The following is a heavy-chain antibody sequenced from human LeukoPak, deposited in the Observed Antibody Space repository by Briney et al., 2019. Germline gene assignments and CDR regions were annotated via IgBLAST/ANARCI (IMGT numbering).Heavy chain of an antibody. J-gene: IGHJ4*02. V-gene: IGHV1-46*01. Sequence: ASVKVSCKASGYTFTSYYMHWVRQAPGQGLEWMGIINPSGGSTSYAQKFQGRVTMTRDTSTSTVYMEMSSLRSEDRAVYYCGSDPVNGDSMVGLPMGLDYWGQGPLVTVSS. CDR2: INPSGGST. CDR1: GYTFTSYY. CDR3: GSDPVNGDSMVGLPMGLDY. D-gene: IGHD2-21*01.